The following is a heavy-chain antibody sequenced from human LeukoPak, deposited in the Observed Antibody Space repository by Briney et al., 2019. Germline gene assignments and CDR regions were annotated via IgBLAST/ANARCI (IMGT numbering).Heavy chain of an antibody. D-gene: IGHD2-15*01. V-gene: IGHV3-23*01. Sequence: GGSLRLSCAASGFTFSSYAMSWVRQAPGKGLEWVSAISGSGGSTYYADSVKGRFTISRDNSKNTLYLQMNSLRADDTAVYYCAKDLLLGYCSGGSCYRAGNGMDVWGQGTTVTVSS. CDR1: GFTFSSYA. CDR2: ISGSGGST. CDR3: AKDLLLGYCSGGSCYRAGNGMDV. J-gene: IGHJ6*02.